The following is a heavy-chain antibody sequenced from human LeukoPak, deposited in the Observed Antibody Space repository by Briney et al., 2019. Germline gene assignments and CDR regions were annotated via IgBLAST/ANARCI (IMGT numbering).Heavy chain of an antibody. CDR1: KFNFHTYG. D-gene: IGHD4-17*01. CDR3: AKDPNGDYIGAFDI. J-gene: IGHJ3*02. Sequence: PGGSLRLSCTTPKFNFHTYGLTWVRQAPGKELEWVSSISGSGGSTQYAASVQGRFTISRDNSKSTLYLQMNSLRAEDTAVYYCAKDPNGDYIGAFDIWGQGTMVTVSS. V-gene: IGHV3-23*01. CDR2: ISGSGGST.